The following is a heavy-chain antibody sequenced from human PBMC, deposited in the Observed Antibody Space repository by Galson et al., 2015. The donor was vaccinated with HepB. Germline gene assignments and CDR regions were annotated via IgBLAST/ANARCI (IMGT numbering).Heavy chain of an antibody. D-gene: IGHD3-10*01. J-gene: IGHJ4*02. V-gene: IGHV4-38-2*02. CDR2: IYHSGST. Sequence: ETLSLTCTVSGYSISSGYYWGWIRQPPGKGLEWIGSIYHSGSTYYNPSLKSRVTISVDTSKNQFSLKLSSVTAADTAVYYCARQVDTMVRGVIIDQTSLASGDFDYWGQGTLVTVSS. CDR1: GYSISSGYY. CDR3: ARQVDTMVRGVIIDQTSLASGDFDY.